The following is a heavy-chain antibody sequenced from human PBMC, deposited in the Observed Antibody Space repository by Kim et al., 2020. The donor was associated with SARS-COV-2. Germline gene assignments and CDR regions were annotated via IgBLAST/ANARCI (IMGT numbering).Heavy chain of an antibody. J-gene: IGHJ4*02. CDR3: VRGYAGGPFDL. D-gene: IGHD3-16*01. CDR1: GFTFDDYG. V-gene: IGHV3-20*01. CDR2: INRNSDST. Sequence: GGSLRLSCAASGFTFDDYGMSWVRQAPGKGLEWVSGINRNSDSTSYADSVKGRFTISRDNAKNSLFLQMNSPRAEDTALYHCVRGYAGGPFDLLGPGTLV.